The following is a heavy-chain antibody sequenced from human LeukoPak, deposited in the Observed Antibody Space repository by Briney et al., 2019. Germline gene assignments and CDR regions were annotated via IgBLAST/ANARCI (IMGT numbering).Heavy chain of an antibody. Sequence: TGGSLRLSCAASGFTFTNYEMIWVRQAPGKGLEWISYISSRGSTIYYADSVKGRFTMSRDNAKNSVHLQMNSLRAEDTAVYYCARETLYSDYEGNYIDYWGQGTLVTVSS. CDR3: ARETLYSDYEGNYIDY. CDR1: GFTFTNYE. CDR2: ISSRGSTI. J-gene: IGHJ4*02. V-gene: IGHV3-48*03. D-gene: IGHD4-11*01.